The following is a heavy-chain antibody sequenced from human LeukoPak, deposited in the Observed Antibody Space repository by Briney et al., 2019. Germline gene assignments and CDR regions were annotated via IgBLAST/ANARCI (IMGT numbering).Heavy chain of an antibody. CDR1: GFTFSSYA. Sequence: GGSLRLSCAASGFTFSSYAMHWVRQAPGKGLEWVAVISYDGSNKYYADSVKGRFTISRDNSKNTLYLQMNSLRAEDTALYYCAKPPDYDSSGYIFDYWGQGTLVTVSS. V-gene: IGHV3-30*04. J-gene: IGHJ4*02. CDR2: ISYDGSNK. D-gene: IGHD3-22*01. CDR3: AKPPDYDSSGYIFDY.